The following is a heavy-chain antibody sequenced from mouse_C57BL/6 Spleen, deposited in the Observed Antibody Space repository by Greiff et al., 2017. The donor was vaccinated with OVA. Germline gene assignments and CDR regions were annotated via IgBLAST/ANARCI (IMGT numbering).Heavy chain of an antibody. D-gene: IGHD1-1*01. CDR3: ARDRDTTVVAPFAY. Sequence: EVKLQESGGGLVKPGGSLKLSCAASGFTFSDYGMHWVRQAPEKGLEWVAYISSGSSTIYYADTVKGRFTISRDNAKNTLFLQMTSLRSEDTAMYYCARDRDTTVVAPFAYWGQGTLVTVSA. J-gene: IGHJ3*01. CDR2: ISSGSSTI. CDR1: GFTFSDYG. V-gene: IGHV5-17*01.